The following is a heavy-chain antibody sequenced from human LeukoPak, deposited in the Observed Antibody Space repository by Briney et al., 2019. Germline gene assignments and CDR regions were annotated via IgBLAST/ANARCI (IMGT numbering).Heavy chain of an antibody. CDR2: MNPDSGNT. V-gene: IGHV1-8*03. Sequence: GESLKISCKASGYTFTNYDINWVRQATGQGFEWMGWMNPDSGNTGYAQKFQGRVTITRNTSITTAYMELSSLRSEDTAVYYCARGPSKRGTYNWFDPWGQGTLVTVSS. J-gene: IGHJ5*02. D-gene: IGHD5/OR15-5a*01. CDR1: GYTFTNYD. CDR3: ARGPSKRGTYNWFDP.